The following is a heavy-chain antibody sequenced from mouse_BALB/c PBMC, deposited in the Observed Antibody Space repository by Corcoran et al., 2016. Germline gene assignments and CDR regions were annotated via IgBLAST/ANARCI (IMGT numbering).Heavy chain of an antibody. V-gene: IGHV1-66*01. CDR2: IFPGSGNT. D-gene: IGHD2-1*01. CDR3: ASPYGNYVGAMDY. J-gene: IGHJ4*01. CDR1: GYSFTSYY. Sequence: QVQLQQSGPELVKPGASVKISCKASGYSFTSYYIHWVKQRPGQGLEWIGWIFPGSGNTKYNEKFKGKATLTADTSSSTAYMQLSSLTSEDSAVYFGASPYGNYVGAMDYWGQGTSVTVSS.